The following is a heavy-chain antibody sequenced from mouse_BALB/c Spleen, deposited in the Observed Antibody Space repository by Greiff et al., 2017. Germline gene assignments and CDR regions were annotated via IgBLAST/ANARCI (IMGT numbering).Heavy chain of an antibody. J-gene: IGHJ3*01. Sequence: EVQLQQSGAELVKPGASVKLSCTASGFNIKDTYMHWVKQRPEQGLEWIGRIDPANGNTKYDPKFQGKATITADTSSNTAYLQLSSLTSEDTAVYYCYWDGGFAYWGQGTLVTVSA. CDR2: IDPANGNT. CDR3: YWDGGFAY. CDR1: GFNIKDTY. V-gene: IGHV14-3*02. D-gene: IGHD4-1*01.